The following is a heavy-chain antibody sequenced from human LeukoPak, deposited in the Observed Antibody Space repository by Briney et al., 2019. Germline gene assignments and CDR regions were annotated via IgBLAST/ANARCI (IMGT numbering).Heavy chain of an antibody. CDR3: AKAGSWYGSYYFDY. CDR1: GFTFDDYA. V-gene: IGHV3-9*01. D-gene: IGHD6-13*01. CDR2: ISWNSGSI. Sequence: GGSLRLSCAASGFTFDDYAVHWVRQAPGKGLEWVSGISWNSGSIGYADSVKGRFTISRDNAKNSLYLQMNSLRAEDTALYYCAKAGSWYGSYYFDYWGQGTLVTVSS. J-gene: IGHJ4*02.